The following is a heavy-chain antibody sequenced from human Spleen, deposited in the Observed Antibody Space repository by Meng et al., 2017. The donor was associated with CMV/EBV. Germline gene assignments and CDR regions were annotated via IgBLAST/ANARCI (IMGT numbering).Heavy chain of an antibody. CDR1: GFPFNSYV. V-gene: IGHV1-69*05. J-gene: IGHJ3*02. CDR2: IIPIFGTA. CDR3: ARGLDIVVVPAANGAFDI. Sequence: SVKVSCKTSGFPFNSYVVTWVRQAPEKGLEWVGGIIPIFGTANYAQKFQGRVTITTDESTSTAYMELSSLRSEDTAVYYCARGLDIVVVPAANGAFDIWGQGTMVTVSS. D-gene: IGHD2-2*03.